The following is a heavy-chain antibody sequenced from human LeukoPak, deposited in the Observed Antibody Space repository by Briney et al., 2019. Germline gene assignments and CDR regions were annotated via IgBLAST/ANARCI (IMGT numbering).Heavy chain of an antibody. D-gene: IGHD3-22*01. J-gene: IGHJ4*02. CDR1: GFTFSSYG. CDR2: IKQDGSEK. CDR3: ARDAEGRGMYYYDSSGYYSHHDY. V-gene: IGHV3-7*01. Sequence: GGSLRLSCAASGFTFSSYGMHWVRQAPGKGLEWVANIKQDGSEKYYVDSVKGRFTISRDNAKNSLYLQMNSLRAEDTAVYYCARDAEGRGMYYYDSSGYYSHHDYWGQGTLVTVSS.